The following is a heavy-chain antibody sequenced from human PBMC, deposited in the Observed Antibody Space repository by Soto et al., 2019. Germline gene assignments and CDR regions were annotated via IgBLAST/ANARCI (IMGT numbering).Heavy chain of an antibody. CDR1: GDTISTGGYS. V-gene: IGHV4-30-2*02. D-gene: IGHD6-13*01. Sequence: PSETLSLTCAVSGDTISTGGYSWAWIRQPPGKALEWIGHTYHSGNPYYNPSLKSRVIISVDRSKNQFSLTLNSVTAADTAVYHCARGGGSPYHNHEFDFRGQGTPVTVSS. CDR2: TYHSGNP. J-gene: IGHJ4*02. CDR3: ARGGGSPYHNHEFDF.